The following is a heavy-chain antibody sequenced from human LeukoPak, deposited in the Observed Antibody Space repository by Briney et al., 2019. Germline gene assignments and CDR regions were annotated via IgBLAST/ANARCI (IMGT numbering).Heavy chain of an antibody. CDR3: ARDFGIAAAGDYYYYYYMDV. CDR2: IYTSGST. CDR1: GGSISSYY. Sequence: SETLSLTCTVSGGSISSYYWSWIRQPAGKGLEWIGRIYTSGSTNYNPSLRSRVTMSVDTSKNQFSLKLSSVTAADTAVYYCARDFGIAAAGDYYYYYYMDVWGKGTTVTISS. D-gene: IGHD6-13*01. J-gene: IGHJ6*03. V-gene: IGHV4-4*07.